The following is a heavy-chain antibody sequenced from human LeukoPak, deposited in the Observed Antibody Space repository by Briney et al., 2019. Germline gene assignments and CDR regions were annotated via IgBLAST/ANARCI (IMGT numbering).Heavy chain of an antibody. CDR2: IGNSGST. Sequence: SETLSLTCTVSGGSISSYYRSWIRQPAGKGLEWIGRIGNSGSTNYNPSLKSRVTISVDKSKNQFSLKVSSVTAADTAVYYCARVAPSGYYYMDVWGKGTTVTVSS. CDR1: GGSISSYY. J-gene: IGHJ6*03. CDR3: ARVAPSGYYYMDV. V-gene: IGHV4-4*07. D-gene: IGHD6-25*01.